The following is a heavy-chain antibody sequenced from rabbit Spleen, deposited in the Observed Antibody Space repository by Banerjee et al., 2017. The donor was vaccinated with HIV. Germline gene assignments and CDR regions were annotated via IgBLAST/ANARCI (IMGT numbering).Heavy chain of an antibody. Sequence: QSMEESGGDLVKPGASLTLTCTASGFTISTTYYMYWVRQAPGKGLEWISCIAGSSSGFPYSATWAKGRFTCSKTSSTTVTLQMTSLTVADTATYFCARDTGSSFSSYGMDLWGQGTLVTVS. CDR2: IAGSSSGFP. J-gene: IGHJ6*01. CDR3: ARDTGSSFSSYGMDL. CDR1: GFTISTTYY. V-gene: IGHV1S40*01. D-gene: IGHD8-1*01.